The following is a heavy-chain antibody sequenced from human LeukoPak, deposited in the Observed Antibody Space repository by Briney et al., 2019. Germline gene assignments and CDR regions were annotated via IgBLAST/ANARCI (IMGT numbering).Heavy chain of an antibody. CDR3: ARNYDYVWGSYRSSHFDY. J-gene: IGHJ4*02. CDR2: ISYDGSNK. Sequence: GGSLRLSCAASGFTFSGYAMHWVRQAPGKGLEWVAVISYDGSNKYYADSVKGRFTISRDNSKNTLYLQMNSLRAEDTAVYYCARNYDYVWGSYRSSHFDYWGQGTLVTVSS. V-gene: IGHV3-30-3*01. CDR1: GFTFSGYA. D-gene: IGHD3-16*02.